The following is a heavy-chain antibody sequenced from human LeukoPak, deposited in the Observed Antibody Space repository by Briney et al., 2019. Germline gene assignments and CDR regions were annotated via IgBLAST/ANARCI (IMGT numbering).Heavy chain of an antibody. Sequence: ASVKVSCKASGYSFTGYYMHWVRQAPGQGLEWMGWINPNSGGTKYAQKFKGRVTMTRDTSISTAYMELSRLRSDDTALYYCARIGISARGTNFHHWGQGTLVTVSS. V-gene: IGHV1-2*02. D-gene: IGHD6-13*01. CDR1: GYSFTGYY. CDR2: INPNSGGT. J-gene: IGHJ1*01. CDR3: ARIGISARGTNFHH.